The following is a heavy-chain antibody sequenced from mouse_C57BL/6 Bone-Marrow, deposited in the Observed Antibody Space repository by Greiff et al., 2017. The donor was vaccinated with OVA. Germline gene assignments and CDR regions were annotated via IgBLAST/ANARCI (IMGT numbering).Heavy chain of an antibody. CDR2: IYPRSGNT. D-gene: IGHD3-2*02. CDR1: GYTFTSYG. CDR3: ASRGQAWFAY. Sequence: VQLQEPGAELARPGASVKLSCKASGYTFTSYGISWVKQRTGQGLEWIGDIYPRSGNTYYNEKFKGKATLTADKSSSTAYMELRSLTSEDSAVYFCASRGQAWFAYWGKGTLVTVSA. V-gene: IGHV1-81*01. J-gene: IGHJ3*01.